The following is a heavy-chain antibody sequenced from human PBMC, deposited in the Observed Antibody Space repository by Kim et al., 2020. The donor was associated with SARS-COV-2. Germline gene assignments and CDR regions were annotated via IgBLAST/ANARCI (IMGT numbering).Heavy chain of an antibody. Sequence: GGSLRLSCAASGFTFSSYSMNWVRQAPGKVLEWVSSISSSSSYIYYADSLKGRFTISRDNAKNSLYLQMNSLRAEDTAVYYCARDRDRERTLFAYYYGMDVWGQGTTVTVSS. J-gene: IGHJ6*02. D-gene: IGHD1-26*01. CDR1: GFTFSSYS. V-gene: IGHV3-21*01. CDR2: ISSSSSYI. CDR3: ARDRDRERTLFAYYYGMDV.